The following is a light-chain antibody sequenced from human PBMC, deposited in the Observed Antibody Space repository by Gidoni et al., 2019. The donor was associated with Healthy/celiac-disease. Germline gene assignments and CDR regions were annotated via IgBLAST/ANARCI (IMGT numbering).Light chain of an antibody. Sequence: SSELTPDPPVSLGLGQTVRITCQGDSLRSYYASWYQQKPGQAPVLVIYGKNNRPSGIPDRFSGSSSGNTASLTITGAQAEDEADYYCNSRDSSGNVVFGGGTKLTVL. CDR2: GKN. J-gene: IGLJ2*01. V-gene: IGLV3-19*01. CDR1: SLRSYY. CDR3: NSRDSSGNVV.